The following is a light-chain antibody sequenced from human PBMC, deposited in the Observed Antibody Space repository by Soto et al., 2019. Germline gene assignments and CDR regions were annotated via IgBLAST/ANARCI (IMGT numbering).Light chain of an antibody. CDR3: QQYNNWHS. CDR2: DIS. J-gene: IGKJ5*01. CDR1: QTVSRN. V-gene: IGKV3-15*01. Sequence: EVVMTKCPATLSVSPRERSTLSCRASQTVSRNLAWYQQRPGQAPRLLIYDISNRAAGVPARFSGSGSETEFTLTIRRLQPEDFAVYFCQQYNNWHSFGQGTRLEI.